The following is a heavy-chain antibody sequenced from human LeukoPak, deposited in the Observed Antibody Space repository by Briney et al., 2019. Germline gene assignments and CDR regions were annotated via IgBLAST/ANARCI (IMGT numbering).Heavy chain of an antibody. CDR2: IYYSGST. CDR3: ARSVDTAMADY. Sequence: SETLSLTCTVSGGSISSYYWSWIRQPPGKGLEWIGYIYYSGSTNYNPSLKSRVTISVDTSKNQFSLKLSSVTAADTAVYYCARSVDTAMADYWGQGTLVTVSS. J-gene: IGHJ4*02. V-gene: IGHV4-59*08. CDR1: GGSISSYY. D-gene: IGHD5-18*01.